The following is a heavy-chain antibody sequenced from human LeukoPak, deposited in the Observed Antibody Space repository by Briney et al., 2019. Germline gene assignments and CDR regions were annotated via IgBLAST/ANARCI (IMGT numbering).Heavy chain of an antibody. V-gene: IGHV3-48*04. CDR1: GFTCGTYS. CDR3: ARDAPSDYAGLDC. CDR2: ISSSSSTI. D-gene: IGHD4-17*01. Sequence: PGGSVRLSCAASGFTCGTYSMNWVRQAPGKGLEWVAYISSSSSTIYYADSVKGRFTISRDNAKNSLYLQMNSLRAEDTAVYYCARDAPSDYAGLDCWGQGTLVTVSS. J-gene: IGHJ4*02.